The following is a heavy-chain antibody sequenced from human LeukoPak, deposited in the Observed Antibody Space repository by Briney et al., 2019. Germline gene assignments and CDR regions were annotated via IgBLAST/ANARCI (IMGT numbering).Heavy chain of an antibody. D-gene: IGHD3-22*01. Sequence: GRSLRLSCAASGFTFSSYGMHWVRQAPGKGLEWVAVISYDGSNKYYADSVKGRFTISRDNSKNTLYLQMNSLRAEDTAVYYCARAGHSSGYYFFDYWGQGTLVTVSS. CDR1: GFTFSSYG. V-gene: IGHV3-30*03. CDR2: ISYDGSNK. J-gene: IGHJ4*02. CDR3: ARAGHSSGYYFFDY.